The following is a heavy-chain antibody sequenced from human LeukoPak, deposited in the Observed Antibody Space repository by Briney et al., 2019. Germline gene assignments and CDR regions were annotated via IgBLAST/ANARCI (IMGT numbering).Heavy chain of an antibody. J-gene: IGHJ4*02. V-gene: IGHV4-34*01. Sequence: SETLSLTCAVYGGSFGGYYWSWIRQPPGKGLEWIGEINHSGSTNYNPSLKSRVTISVDTSKNQFSLKLSSVTAADTAVYYCARIRGIAVAGTHRYYFDYWGQGTLVTVSS. CDR3: ARIRGIAVAGTHRYYFDY. CDR1: GGSFGGYY. D-gene: IGHD6-19*01. CDR2: INHSGST.